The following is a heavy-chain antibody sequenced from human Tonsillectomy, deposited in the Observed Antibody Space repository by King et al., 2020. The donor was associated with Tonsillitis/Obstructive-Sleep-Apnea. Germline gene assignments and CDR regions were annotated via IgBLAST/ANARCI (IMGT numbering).Heavy chain of an antibody. CDR2: INHSGST. CDR3: ASGDYDILTGYYFDY. J-gene: IGHJ4*02. CDR1: GGSFSGYY. Sequence: VQLPQWGAGLLKPSETLSLTCAVYGGSFSGYYWSWIRQPPGKGLEWIGEINHSGSTNYNPSLKSRVTISVDTSKNQFSLKLSSVTAADTAVYYCASGDYDILTGYYFDYWGQGTLVTVSS. V-gene: IGHV4-34*01. D-gene: IGHD3-9*01.